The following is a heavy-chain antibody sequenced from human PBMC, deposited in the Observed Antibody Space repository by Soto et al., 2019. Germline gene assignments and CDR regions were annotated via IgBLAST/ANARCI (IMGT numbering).Heavy chain of an antibody. CDR1: GYTFTSYD. J-gene: IGHJ3*02. Sequence: GASVKVSCKASGYTFTSYDINSVRQATGQGLEWMGWMNPNSGNTGYAQKFQGRVTMTRNTSISTAYMELSSLRSEDTAVYYCARDVLLWFGERDAFDIWGQGTMVTVSS. V-gene: IGHV1-8*01. CDR2: MNPNSGNT. CDR3: ARDVLLWFGERDAFDI. D-gene: IGHD3-10*01.